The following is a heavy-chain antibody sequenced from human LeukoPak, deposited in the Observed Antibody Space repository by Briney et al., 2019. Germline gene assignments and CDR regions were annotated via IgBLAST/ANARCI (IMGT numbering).Heavy chain of an antibody. CDR2: MNPNSGNT. V-gene: IGHV1-8*03. J-gene: IGHJ4*02. CDR1: GYTFTSYD. Sequence: ASVKVSCKASGYTFTSYDINWVRQATGQGLEWMGWMNPNSGNTGYAQKFQSRVTITRNTSISTAYMELSSLRSEDTAVYYCARSSGYSGYFDYWGQGTLVTVSS. D-gene: IGHD3-22*01. CDR3: ARSSGYSGYFDY.